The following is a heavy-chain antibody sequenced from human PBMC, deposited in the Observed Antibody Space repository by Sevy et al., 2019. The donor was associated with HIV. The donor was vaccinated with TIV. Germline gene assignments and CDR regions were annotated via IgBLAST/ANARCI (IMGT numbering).Heavy chain of an antibody. CDR3: ARLEAALGGFDY. Sequence: SLRLSCAASGFTFSSYGMHWVRQAPGKGLEWVAVIWYDGSNKYYADSVKGRFTISRDNSKNTLYLQMNSLRAEDTAVYYCARLEAALGGFDYWGQGTLVTVS. J-gene: IGHJ4*02. CDR1: GFTFSSYG. V-gene: IGHV3-33*01. D-gene: IGHD6-13*01. CDR2: IWYDGSNK.